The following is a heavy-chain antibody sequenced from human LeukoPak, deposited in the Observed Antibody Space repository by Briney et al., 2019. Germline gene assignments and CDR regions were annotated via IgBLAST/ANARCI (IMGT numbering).Heavy chain of an antibody. V-gene: IGHV3-66*01. CDR3: ARDPIVTTPDSNDY. D-gene: IGHD5-12*01. Sequence: GGSLRLSCAASGITVRSSYMSWVRQAPGKGLEWVSVIYSGGSTYYADSVKGRFTISRDTSKNTLHLQMNSLRAEDTAVYYCARDPIVTTPDSNDYWGQGTLVTVSS. CDR1: GITVRSSY. J-gene: IGHJ4*02. CDR2: IYSGGST.